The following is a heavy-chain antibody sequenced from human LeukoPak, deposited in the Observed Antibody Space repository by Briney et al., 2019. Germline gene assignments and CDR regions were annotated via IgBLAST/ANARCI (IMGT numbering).Heavy chain of an antibody. J-gene: IGHJ4*02. V-gene: IGHV4-4*07. D-gene: IGHD5-24*01. CDR2: IDTSGST. CDR3: ARDIDMATIAD. CDR1: GGSISSFY. Sequence: SETLSLTCSVSGGSISSFYWSWIRQPAGKGLEWIGRIDTSGSTNFNPSLKSRVTMSVDTSKNQFSLKLTAVTAADAAVYYCARDIDMATIADWGQGTLVTVPS.